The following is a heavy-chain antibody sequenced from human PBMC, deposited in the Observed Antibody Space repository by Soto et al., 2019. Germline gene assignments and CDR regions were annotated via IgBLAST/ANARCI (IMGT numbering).Heavy chain of an antibody. Sequence: SGPTLVNPTQTLTLPCNFSGFSLTNKGGGVGWIRQPPRKALEWLGIIYWDDDKRYRPSLKNRLTITKDNSKNQVVLTMTNVDTVDTATYYCAHLHANSGYDWRYDPWGQGTLVTVSS. CDR3: AHLHANSGYDWRYDP. CDR1: GFSLTNKGGG. CDR2: IYWDDDK. D-gene: IGHD5-12*01. J-gene: IGHJ5*02. V-gene: IGHV2-5*02.